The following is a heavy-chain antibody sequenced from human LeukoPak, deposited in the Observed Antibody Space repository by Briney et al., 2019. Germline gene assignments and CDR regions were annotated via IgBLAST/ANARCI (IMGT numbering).Heavy chain of an antibody. D-gene: IGHD2-15*01. Sequence: ETGGSLRLSCAASGFAVSSNYMSWVRQAPGKGLEWVSAISGSGGSLYYADSVKGRFTISRDNSKNTLYLQMNSLRAEDTAVYYCAKDLEPVVVAATALDYWGQGTLVTVSS. CDR3: AKDLEPVVVAATALDY. V-gene: IGHV3-23*01. CDR2: ISGSGGSL. CDR1: GFAVSSNY. J-gene: IGHJ4*02.